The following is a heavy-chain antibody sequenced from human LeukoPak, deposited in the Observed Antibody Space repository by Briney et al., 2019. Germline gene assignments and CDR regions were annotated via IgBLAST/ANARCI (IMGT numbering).Heavy chain of an antibody. CDR3: ARDNGSPHAFDI. V-gene: IGHV3-23*01. Sequence: GGSLRLSCAASGFTFSSYAMSWVRQAPGKGLEWVSAISGSGGSTYYADSVKGRFTISRDNSKNTLYLQMNSLRAEDTAVYYCARDNGSPHAFDIWGQGTMVTVSS. CDR1: GFTFSSYA. CDR2: ISGSGGST. D-gene: IGHD2-8*01. J-gene: IGHJ3*02.